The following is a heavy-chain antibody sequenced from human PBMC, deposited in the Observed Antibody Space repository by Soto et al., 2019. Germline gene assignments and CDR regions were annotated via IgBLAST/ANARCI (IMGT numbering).Heavy chain of an antibody. V-gene: IGHV3-53*01. D-gene: IGHD1-26*01. CDR1: GFTVSSNY. CDR3: EALVGAYYFDY. Sequence: PGGSLRLSCAASGFTVSSNYVSWVRQAPGKGLEWVSLMYSSGNTYYADSVKGRFTISRDKSKNTLFLQMNSLGADDTAVYYCEALVGAYYFDYWGQGTLVTVSS. J-gene: IGHJ4*02. CDR2: MYSSGNT.